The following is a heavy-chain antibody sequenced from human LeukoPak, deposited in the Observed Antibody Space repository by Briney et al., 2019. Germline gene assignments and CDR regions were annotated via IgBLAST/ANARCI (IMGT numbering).Heavy chain of an antibody. CDR3: ARVHSGNYKLNFFDY. Sequence: ASVKVSCKASGYTFTSYDINWVRQATGQGLEWMGWMNPNGGNTGYAQKFQGRVTMTRNTSISTAYMELSSLRSEDTAVYYCARVHSGNYKLNFFDYWGQGTLVTVSS. CDR2: MNPNGGNT. D-gene: IGHD1-26*01. J-gene: IGHJ4*02. CDR1: GYTFTSYD. V-gene: IGHV1-8*01.